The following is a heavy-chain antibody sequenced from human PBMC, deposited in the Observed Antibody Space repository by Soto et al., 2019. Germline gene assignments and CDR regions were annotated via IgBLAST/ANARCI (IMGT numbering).Heavy chain of an antibody. V-gene: IGHV1-69*01. J-gene: IGHJ6*02. CDR1: GDSFSSYS. D-gene: IGHD1-20*01. CDR3: ARGFGMAYYYYYGMDV. CDR2: IIPIFGTA. Sequence: SVKESCKAAGDSFSSYSISWVRQAPGQGLEWMGGIIPIFGTANYAQKFQGRVTITADESTSTAYMELSSLRSEDTAVYYCARGFGMAYYYYYGMDVWAKGPRSPCP.